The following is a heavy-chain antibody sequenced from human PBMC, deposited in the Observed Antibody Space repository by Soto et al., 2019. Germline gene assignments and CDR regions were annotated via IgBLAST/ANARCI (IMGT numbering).Heavy chain of an antibody. CDR1: GGTFRSYA. Sequence: QVQLVQSGAEVKKPGSSVKVYCKAAGGTFRSYAISWVRHAPGQGLEWMGRMIPMFDTPNYAQKFQGRVTITADESTRTAYMELSSLRSEDTAVYYCAKTTVTTLIVGYQYYGMDAWGQGTTVTVSS. D-gene: IGHD4-17*01. CDR2: MIPMFDTP. J-gene: IGHJ6*02. V-gene: IGHV1-69*15. CDR3: AKTTVTTLIVGYQYYGMDA.